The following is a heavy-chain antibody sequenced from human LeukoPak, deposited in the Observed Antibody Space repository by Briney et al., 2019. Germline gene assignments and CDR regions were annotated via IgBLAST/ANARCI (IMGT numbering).Heavy chain of an antibody. D-gene: IGHD3-10*01. CDR2: IRYDGSNK. Sequence: PGGSLRLSCAASGFSFTTYWMGWVRQAPGKGLEWVAFIRYDGSNKYYADSVKGRFTISRDNSKNTLYLQMNSLRAEDTALYYCAKVPTPYLYGSGGGQAFDIWGQGTMVTVSS. CDR3: AKVPTPYLYGSGGGQAFDI. J-gene: IGHJ3*02. CDR1: GFSFTTYW. V-gene: IGHV3-30*02.